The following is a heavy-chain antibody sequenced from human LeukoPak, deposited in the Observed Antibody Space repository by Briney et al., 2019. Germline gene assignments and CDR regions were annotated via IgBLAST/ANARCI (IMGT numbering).Heavy chain of an antibody. D-gene: IGHD5-24*01. V-gene: IGHV3-53*05. CDR3: AKGESITSAWFDS. CDR2: IYSDGTT. J-gene: IGHJ5*01. CDR1: GFTLNSNY. Sequence: GGSLRLSCAASGFTLNSNYMSWVRQAPGKGLEWVSIIYSDGTTYYTDSVKGRFTISRDNSKNTLYLQINSLRGEDTAVYYCAKGESITSAWFDSWGQGTLVTVSS.